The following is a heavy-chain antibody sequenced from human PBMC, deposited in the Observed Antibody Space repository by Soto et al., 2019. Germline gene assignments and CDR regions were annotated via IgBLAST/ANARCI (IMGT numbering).Heavy chain of an antibody. J-gene: IGHJ4*02. D-gene: IGHD5-12*01. V-gene: IGHV1-69*06. CDR3: ARDLGSGYDPGDY. CDR1: GDTFSGYS. Sequence: SVKVSCKASGDTFSGYSISWVRQAPGQGFEWMVGIFPLFGTPNYAQRLQGRVPITAEKSTSTAYMELSSLKSVDTAIYYCARDLGSGYDPGDYWGQGTLVTVSS. CDR2: IFPLFGTP.